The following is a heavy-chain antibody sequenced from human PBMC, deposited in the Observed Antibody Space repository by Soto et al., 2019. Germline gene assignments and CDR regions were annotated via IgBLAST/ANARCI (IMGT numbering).Heavy chain of an antibody. CDR1: GGSFSGYY. J-gene: IGHJ4*02. D-gene: IGHD3-22*01. V-gene: IGHV4-34*01. CDR3: ARGGLGYDSNYFDY. CDR2: INHSGST. Sequence: PSETLSLTCAVYGGSFSGYYWTWIRQPPGKGLEWIGEINHSGSTNCNPSLKSRVTISVDTSKNQFSLKLSSVTAADTAVYYCARGGLGYDSNYFDYWGQGTLVTVSS.